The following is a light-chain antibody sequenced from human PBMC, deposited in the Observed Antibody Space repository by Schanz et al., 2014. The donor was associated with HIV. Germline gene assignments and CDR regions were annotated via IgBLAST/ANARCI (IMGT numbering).Light chain of an antibody. Sequence: QSVLTQPASVSGSPGQSITISCTGSSSDVGGSNYVSWYQQHPGKAPKLMIYDVNNRPPGISTRFSGSKSGNTASLTISGLQAEDGADYYCSSYTPHSARVVFRGGTKLTVL. V-gene: IGLV2-14*03. CDR2: DVN. J-gene: IGLJ3*02. CDR1: SSDVGGSNY. CDR3: SSYTPHSARVV.